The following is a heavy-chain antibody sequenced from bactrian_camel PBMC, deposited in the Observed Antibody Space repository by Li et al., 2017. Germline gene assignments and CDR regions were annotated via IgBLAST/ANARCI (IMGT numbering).Heavy chain of an antibody. CDR1: GYRASSGC. CDR2: MIGGGGVT. J-gene: IGHJ4*01. D-gene: IGHD4*01. V-gene: IGHV3S26*01. Sequence: HVQLVESGGGSVQAGGSLRLSCAASGYRASSGCMGWFRQAPGKGRERVAMIGGGGVTTYADSVKGGCTVSRDNAKNTVHLEMSTLKPEDTGMYYCASRGRAGFCYNAKDYVDRGKGTQVTVS.